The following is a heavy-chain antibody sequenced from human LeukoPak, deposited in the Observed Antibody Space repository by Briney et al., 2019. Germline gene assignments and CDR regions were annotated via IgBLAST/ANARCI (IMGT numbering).Heavy chain of an antibody. CDR3: ARDLSGWYYYYMDV. D-gene: IGHD6-19*01. J-gene: IGHJ6*03. V-gene: IGHV4-4*07. CDR1: GGSISSYY. CDR2: IYTSGST. Sequence: SETLSLTCTVSGGSISSYYWSWIRQPAGKGLEGIGRIYTSGSTNYNPSLKSRVTISVDKSKHQFSLKLSSVTAADTAVYYCARDLSGWYYYYMDVWGKGTTVTVSS.